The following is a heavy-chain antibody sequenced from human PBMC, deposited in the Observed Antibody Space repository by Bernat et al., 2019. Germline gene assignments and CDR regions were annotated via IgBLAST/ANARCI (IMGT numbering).Heavy chain of an antibody. D-gene: IGHD6-19*01. CDR2: ISSSSSYT. V-gene: IGHV3-48*04. Sequence: EVQLVESGGGVVQPGGSLRLSCAASGFTFDDYAMHWVRQAPGKGLEWVSYISSSSSYTNYADSVKGRFTISRDNAKNSLYLQMNSLRAEDTAVYYCARPVAVAGTENWFDPWGQGTLVTVSS. CDR1: GFTFDDYA. CDR3: ARPVAVAGTENWFDP. J-gene: IGHJ5*02.